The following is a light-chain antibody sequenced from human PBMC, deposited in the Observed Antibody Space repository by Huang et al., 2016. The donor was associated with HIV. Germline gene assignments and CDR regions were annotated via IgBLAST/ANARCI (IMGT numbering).Light chain of an antibody. J-gene: IGKJ1*01. Sequence: EIVLTQSPAILSLSPGERATLSCRASQSISGYVAWYQHKPGQAPRLLIYDASNRATGIPARFSGSVSGTDFTLTISSLEPEDFAVYYCQQRSNWPPWTVGQGTKVEIK. CDR3: QQRSNWPPWT. CDR1: QSISGY. CDR2: DAS. V-gene: IGKV3-11*01.